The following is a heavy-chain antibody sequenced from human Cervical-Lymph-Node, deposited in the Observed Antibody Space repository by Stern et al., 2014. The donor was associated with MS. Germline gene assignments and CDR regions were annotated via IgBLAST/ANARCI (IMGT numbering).Heavy chain of an antibody. Sequence: QVQLVQSGGAVVQPGRSLRLSCAASGFTFSSYGMHWVRQAPGKGLEWVTVISYDGNHKYYAASVKGRFTISRDNSKNKLHLQMNSVKPDDTAIYYCARDYEDTSMLFDHWGQGTLVTVSS. CDR3: ARDYEDTSMLFDH. CDR1: GFTFSSYG. V-gene: IGHV3-30*03. J-gene: IGHJ4*02. D-gene: IGHD2-8*01. CDR2: ISYDGNHK.